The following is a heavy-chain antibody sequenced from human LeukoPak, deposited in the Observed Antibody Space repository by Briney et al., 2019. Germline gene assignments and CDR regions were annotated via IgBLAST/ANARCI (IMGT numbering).Heavy chain of an antibody. V-gene: IGHV3-21*01. D-gene: IGHD3-22*01. J-gene: IGHJ4*02. CDR1: GFTFSSYA. Sequence: GGSLRLSCAASGFTFSSYATNWVRQAPGKGLEWVSSISRGSDHIFYADSVKGRFTISRDNAKNSLYLQMNSLGAEDTAVYYCARPYDTRGYFPDYWGQGTLVTVSS. CDR2: ISRGSDHI. CDR3: ARPYDTRGYFPDY.